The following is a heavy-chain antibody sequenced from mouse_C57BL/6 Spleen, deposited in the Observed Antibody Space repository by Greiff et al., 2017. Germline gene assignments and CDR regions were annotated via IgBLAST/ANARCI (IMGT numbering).Heavy chain of an antibody. J-gene: IGHJ3*01. D-gene: IGHD2-4*01. CDR1: GYSFTGYY. Sequence: VQLQQSGPELVKPGASVKISCKASGYSFTGYYMNWVKQSPEKSLEWIGEINPSTGGTTYNQKFKAKATLTVDKSSSTAYMQLKSLTSEDSAVYYCARGDYDEWFAYWGQGTLVTVSA. CDR2: INPSTGGT. CDR3: ARGDYDEWFAY. V-gene: IGHV1-42*01.